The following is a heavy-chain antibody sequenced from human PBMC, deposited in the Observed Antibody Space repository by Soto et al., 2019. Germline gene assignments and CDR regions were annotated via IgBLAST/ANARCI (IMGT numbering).Heavy chain of an antibody. J-gene: IGHJ4*02. Sequence: GGSLRLSCAASGFTFSSYGMHWVRQAPGKGLEWVAVISYDGSNKYYADSVKGRFTISRDNSKNTLYLQMNSLRAEDTAVYYCAKASRPPLLYYDFWTYNNWGQGTLVTVSS. V-gene: IGHV3-30*18. CDR1: GFTFSSYG. D-gene: IGHD3-3*01. CDR3: AKASRPPLLYYDFWTYNN. CDR2: ISYDGSNK.